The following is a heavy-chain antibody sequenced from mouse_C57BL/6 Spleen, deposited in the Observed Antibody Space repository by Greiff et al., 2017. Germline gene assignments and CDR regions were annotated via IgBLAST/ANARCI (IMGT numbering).Heavy chain of an antibody. J-gene: IGHJ4*01. CDR3: AWDGYLYAMDY. CDR1: GYSFTGYY. D-gene: IGHD2-3*01. Sequence: VQLQQSGPELVKPGASVKISCKASGYSFTGYYMNWVKQSPEKSLEWIGGINPSTGGTTYNQKFKAKATLTVDKSSSTAYMQLKSLTSEDSAVYYCAWDGYLYAMDYWGQGTSVTVSS. V-gene: IGHV1-42*01. CDR2: INPSTGGT.